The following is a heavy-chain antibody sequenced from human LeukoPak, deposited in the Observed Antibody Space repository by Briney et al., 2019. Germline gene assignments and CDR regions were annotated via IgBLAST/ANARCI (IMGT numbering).Heavy chain of an antibody. CDR3: AKGGALVGTAMPRDWYFDL. CDR1: GFTFSTYG. Sequence: GGSLRLSCAASGFTFSTYGMHWVRLAPGKGLEWVAVISHDESNKYYADSVKGRFTISRDNSRSTLYLQMNSLRAEDTAVYYCAKGGALVGTAMPRDWYFDLWGRGTLVTVSS. D-gene: IGHD5-18*01. V-gene: IGHV3-30*18. CDR2: ISHDESNK. J-gene: IGHJ2*01.